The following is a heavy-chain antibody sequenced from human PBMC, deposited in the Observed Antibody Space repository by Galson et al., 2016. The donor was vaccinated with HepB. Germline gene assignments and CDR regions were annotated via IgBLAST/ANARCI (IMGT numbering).Heavy chain of an antibody. CDR3: ACGYSVAGIGWFDP. Sequence: CAISGDSVSSHSAAWYWIRQSPSRGLEWLGRTYYRSKWSNDYAVSVRGRITIIPDTSKNQFSLQLNSVTPEDTAVYYCACGYSVAGIGWFDPWGQGTLVTVSS. CDR2: TYYRSKWSN. V-gene: IGHV6-1*01. CDR1: GDSVSSHSAA. J-gene: IGHJ5*02. D-gene: IGHD6-19*01.